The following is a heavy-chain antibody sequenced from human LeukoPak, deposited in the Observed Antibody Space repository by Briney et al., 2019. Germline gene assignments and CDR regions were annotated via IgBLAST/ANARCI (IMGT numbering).Heavy chain of an antibody. D-gene: IGHD6-13*01. CDR3: ARGGESRSWYQY. J-gene: IGHJ4*02. V-gene: IGHV4-34*01. CDR1: GGSFSGYY. Sequence: PSETLSLTCAVYGGSFSGYYWSWIRQPPGKGLEWIGEINHSGSTNYNPSLKSRVTISVDTSKNQFSLKLSSVTAADTAVYYCARGGESRSWYQYWGQGTLVTVSS. CDR2: INHSGST.